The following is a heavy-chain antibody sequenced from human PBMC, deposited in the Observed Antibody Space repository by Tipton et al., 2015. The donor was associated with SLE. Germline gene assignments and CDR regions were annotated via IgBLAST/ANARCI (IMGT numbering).Heavy chain of an antibody. Sequence: LRLSCTVSDGSISSYYWSWIRQPPGKGLEWIGYISDSGRTNYNPSLKSRVTISVDTFKNQFSLKLSSVTAADTAVYYCARHRGYFAVSDSIYYWGHAALVSFYS. V-gene: IGHV4-59*01. D-gene: IGHD5/OR15-5a*01. CDR1: DGSISSYY. CDR3: ARHRGYFAVSDSIYY. J-gene: IGHJ4*01. CDR2: ISDSGRT.